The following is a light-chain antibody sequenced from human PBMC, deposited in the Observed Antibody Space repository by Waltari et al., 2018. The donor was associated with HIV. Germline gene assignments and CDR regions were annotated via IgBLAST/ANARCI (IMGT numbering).Light chain of an antibody. CDR2: ANS. Sequence: QSVLTQAPSVSGAPGQRVTISCPGSSSNIGANFDVHWYQLLPGSSPKLLIFANSTRPSGVPDRFSGSKSGTSASLAITGLHPEDEAEYYCQSFDSSLNAYVFGTGTTVIVL. V-gene: IGLV1-40*01. CDR1: SSNIGANFD. CDR3: QSFDSSLNAYV. J-gene: IGLJ1*01.